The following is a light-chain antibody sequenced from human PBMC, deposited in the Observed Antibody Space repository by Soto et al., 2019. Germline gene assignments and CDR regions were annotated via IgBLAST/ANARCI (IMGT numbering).Light chain of an antibody. J-gene: IGKJ1*01. CDR1: QSVSSY. Sequence: DIVMTQSPATLSLSPGERATLSCRASQSVSSYLAWYQQKPGQAPRLLIYGASTRATGIPARFSGSGSGTEFTLTISSLQSEDFAVYYCQQYNNWPLWTFGQGT. CDR2: GAS. CDR3: QQYNNWPLWT. V-gene: IGKV3-15*01.